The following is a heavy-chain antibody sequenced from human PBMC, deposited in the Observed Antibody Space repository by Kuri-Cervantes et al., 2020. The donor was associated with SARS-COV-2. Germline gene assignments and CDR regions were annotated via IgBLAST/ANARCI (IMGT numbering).Heavy chain of an antibody. V-gene: IGHV3-21*01. Sequence: GESLKISCEATGFTSSAYTMNWVRQGPGKALQWVSSISGSGSYMYYADSVKGRFTISRDSAKNSAYLQMNSLRGEDTAVYYCARVAGEGPIYYYYMDVWGKGTTVTVSS. D-gene: IGHD2-21*01. J-gene: IGHJ6*03. CDR3: ARVAGEGPIYYYYMDV. CDR1: GFTSSAYT. CDR2: ISGSGSYM.